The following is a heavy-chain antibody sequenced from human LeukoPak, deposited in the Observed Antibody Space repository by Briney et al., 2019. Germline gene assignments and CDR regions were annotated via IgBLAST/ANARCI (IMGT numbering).Heavy chain of an antibody. Sequence: PGGSLRLSCAASGFTFSTYNMNWVRQAPGKGLEWVSSISGSSSYIYYADSVKGRFSISRDNAKNSLYLQMNSLRAEDTAVYYCARVTVAGNLNDAFDIWGQGTMVTVSS. CDR3: ARVTVAGNLNDAFDI. D-gene: IGHD6-19*01. J-gene: IGHJ3*02. CDR2: ISGSSSYI. V-gene: IGHV3-21*01. CDR1: GFTFSTYN.